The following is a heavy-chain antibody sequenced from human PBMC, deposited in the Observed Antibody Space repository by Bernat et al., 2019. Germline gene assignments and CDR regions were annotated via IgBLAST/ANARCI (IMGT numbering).Heavy chain of an antibody. Sequence: QVHLVESGGGVVQPGGSLRLSCAASGFTFSSLGMHWVRQAPGKGLEWVALIRYDGSKKYYADSVKGQVTISRDNSKNMLCLKVNSLRAEDTAVYYCARSVYSSDNYGMDVWGQGTTVTVSS. CDR1: GFTFSSLG. V-gene: IGHV3-30*02. J-gene: IGHJ6*02. CDR3: ARSVYSSDNYGMDV. CDR2: IRYDGSKK. D-gene: IGHD6-19*01.